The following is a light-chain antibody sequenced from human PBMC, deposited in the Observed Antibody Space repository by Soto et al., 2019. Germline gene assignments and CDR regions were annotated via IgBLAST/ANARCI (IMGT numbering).Light chain of an antibody. V-gene: IGLV1-40*01. J-gene: IGLJ2*01. Sequence: QSVLTQPPSVSGAPGQRVTISCTGSSSNIGAGYDVHWYQQLPGTTHKFLIYGNNNRPSGVPDRFSGSKSGISASLAITGLQAEDEADYYCQSYDSGLGGPHVIFGGGTKLTVL. CDR2: GNN. CDR1: SSNIGAGYD. CDR3: QSYDSGLGGPHVI.